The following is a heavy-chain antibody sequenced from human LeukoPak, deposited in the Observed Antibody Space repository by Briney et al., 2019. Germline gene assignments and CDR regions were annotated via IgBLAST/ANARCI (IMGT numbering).Heavy chain of an antibody. J-gene: IGHJ4*02. D-gene: IGHD6-19*01. CDR2: ISYDESNK. Sequence: GGSLRLSCGASGFIFSSYGMHWVRHAPGKGLEWVAVISYDESNKYYADSVKGRFTISRDNSKNTLYLQMNSLRAEDTAVYYCARDRDSSDWSFDYWGQGTLVTVSS. CDR1: GFIFSSYG. CDR3: ARDRDSSDWSFDY. V-gene: IGHV3-30*03.